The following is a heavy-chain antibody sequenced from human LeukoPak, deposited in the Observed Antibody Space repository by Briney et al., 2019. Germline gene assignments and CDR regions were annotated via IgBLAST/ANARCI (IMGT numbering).Heavy chain of an antibody. CDR1: GGSISSSNW. J-gene: IGHJ6*02. CDR3: ARIGSPVASEFYYYGMDV. D-gene: IGHD6-19*01. CDR2: ISYSGGT. V-gene: IGHV4-4*02. Sequence: SGTLSLTCAVSGGSISSSNWWSWVRQPPGKGLEWIGEISYSGGTHYSPSLKSRVTISVDKSKNQFSLKLSSVTAADTAVYYCARIGSPVASEFYYYGMDVWGQGTTVTVSS.